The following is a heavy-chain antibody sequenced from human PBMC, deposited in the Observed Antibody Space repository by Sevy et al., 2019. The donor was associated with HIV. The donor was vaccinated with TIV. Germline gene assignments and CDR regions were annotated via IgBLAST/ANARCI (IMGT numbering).Heavy chain of an antibody. J-gene: IGHJ4*02. CDR3: ASPTYYYDRSGYWGFGY. Sequence: ASVKVSCKASGYTFTGYYMHWVRQAPGQGLEWMGWINPNRGGTNYAQKFQGRVTMTRDTSISTAYMELSRLRSDDTAVYYCASPTYYYDRSGYWGFGYWGQGTLVTVSS. D-gene: IGHD3-22*01. V-gene: IGHV1-2*02. CDR2: INPNRGGT. CDR1: GYTFTGYY.